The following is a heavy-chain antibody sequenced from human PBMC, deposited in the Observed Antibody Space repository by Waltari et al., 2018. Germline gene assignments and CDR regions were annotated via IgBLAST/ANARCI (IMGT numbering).Heavy chain of an antibody. J-gene: IGHJ4*02. D-gene: IGHD3-3*01. V-gene: IGHV3-21*01. CDR1: GFSFSSYG. CDR2: ITAGSSYI. Sequence: EVQLVESGGGLVKPGGSLRLSCAASGFSFSSYGMNWVRQAPGKGREWVSSITAGSSYIDSADPGKGRFTISRDNAENSLYLQMTGLRAEDTAIYYCARTSSPTMFGVVLDYWGQGALVTVSS. CDR3: ARTSSPTMFGVVLDY.